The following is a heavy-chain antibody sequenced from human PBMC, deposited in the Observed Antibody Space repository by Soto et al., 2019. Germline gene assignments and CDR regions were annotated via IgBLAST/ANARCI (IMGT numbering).Heavy chain of an antibody. D-gene: IGHD6-25*01. J-gene: IGHJ5*01. V-gene: IGHV3-73*01. CDR2: IKTKSDTYAT. CDR3: TRLAPASFQFDY. CDR1: GFTFSASA. Sequence: GGSLRLSCAASGFTFSASAIHWVRQASGKGLEWVGRIKTKSDTYATAYAASVRGRFTVSRDDSYSTAYLQMDNLKTEDTALYYCTRLAPASFQFDYWGHGALVTVSS.